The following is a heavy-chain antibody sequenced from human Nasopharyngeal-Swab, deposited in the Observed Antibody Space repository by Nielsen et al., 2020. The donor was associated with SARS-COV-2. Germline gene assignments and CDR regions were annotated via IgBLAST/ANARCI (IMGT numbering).Heavy chain of an antibody. D-gene: IGHD3-10*01. V-gene: IGHV3-48*02. CDR1: GFTFSSYS. CDR3: ASPSLLWFGEDGSDL. CDR2: ISSSSSTI. Sequence: GESLKISCAASGFTFSSYSMNWVRQAPGKGLEWVSYISSSSSTIYYADSVKGRFTISRDNVKNSLFLQMNSLRDEDAAVYYCASPSLLWFGEDGSDLWGQGTLVTVSS. J-gene: IGHJ3*01.